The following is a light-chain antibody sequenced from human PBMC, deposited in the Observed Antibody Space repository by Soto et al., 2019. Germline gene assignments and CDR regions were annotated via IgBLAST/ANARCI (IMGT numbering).Light chain of an antibody. CDR3: QQRSNWPLT. Sequence: EIVLTQSPATLSLSPGERATLSCRASQSVSSYLAWYQQKPGQAPRLLIYEASNRATGIPARFSGSGSGTDFTLTISSLESEDLAVYYCQQRSNWPLTFGGGTKVDIK. CDR2: EAS. J-gene: IGKJ4*01. V-gene: IGKV3-11*01. CDR1: QSVSSY.